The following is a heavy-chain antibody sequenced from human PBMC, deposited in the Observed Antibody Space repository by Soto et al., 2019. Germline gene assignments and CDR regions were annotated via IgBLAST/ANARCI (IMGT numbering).Heavy chain of an antibody. V-gene: IGHV5-10-1*01. CDR2: IDPSDSYT. CDR3: ARHGPRDFGSGYTYYYYYCMDV. Sequence: GESLKISCKGSGYSFTSYWISWVRQMPGQGLEWMGRIDPSDSYTNYSPSFQGHVTISAAKSISTAYLQWSSLKASDTAMYYCARHGPRDFGSGYTYYYYYCMDVWGQGTTVTVSS. CDR1: GYSFTSYW. D-gene: IGHD3-3*01. J-gene: IGHJ6*02.